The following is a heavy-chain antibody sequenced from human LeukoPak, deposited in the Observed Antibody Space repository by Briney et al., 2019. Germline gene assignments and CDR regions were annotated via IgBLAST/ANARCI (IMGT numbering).Heavy chain of an antibody. CDR1: GYTFTSYD. V-gene: IGHV1-8*01. D-gene: IGHD6-19*01. Sequence: GASVKVSCKASGYTFTSYDINWVRQATGQGLEWMGWMNPNSGNTGYAQKFQGRVTMTRNTSISTAYMELSSLRSEDTAVYYCARGRYSSGWYHYWGQGTLVTVSS. CDR2: MNPNSGNT. J-gene: IGHJ4*02. CDR3: ARGRYSSGWYHY.